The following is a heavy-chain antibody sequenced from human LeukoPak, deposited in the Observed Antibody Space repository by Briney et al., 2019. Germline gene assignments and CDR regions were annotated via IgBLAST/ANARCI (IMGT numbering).Heavy chain of an antibody. J-gene: IGHJ4*02. V-gene: IGHV3-74*01. CDR3: TRGYSGSYRIDY. D-gene: IGHD1-26*01. CDR1: GFTFSSYW. CDR2: INSDGSTT. Sequence: GSLRLSCAASGFTFSSYWMHWVRHAPGKGLVWVSRINSDGSTTSDADSVKGRFTISRDNAKNTLYLQMNSLRAEDTAMYYCTRGYSGSYRIDYWGQGTLVTVSS.